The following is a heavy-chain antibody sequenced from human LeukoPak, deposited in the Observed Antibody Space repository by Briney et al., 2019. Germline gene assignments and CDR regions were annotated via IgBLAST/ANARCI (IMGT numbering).Heavy chain of an antibody. CDR2: ISGSGGST. J-gene: IGHJ4*02. Sequence: GGSLRLSCAASGFTFSSYAMSWVRQAPGKGLEWVSAISGSGGSTYYADSVKGRFPISRDNSKNTLYLQMNSLRAEDTAVYYCAKDAERPLIVGATPFDYWGQGTLVTVSS. CDR3: AKDAERPLIVGATPFDY. V-gene: IGHV3-23*01. D-gene: IGHD1-26*01. CDR1: GFTFSSYA.